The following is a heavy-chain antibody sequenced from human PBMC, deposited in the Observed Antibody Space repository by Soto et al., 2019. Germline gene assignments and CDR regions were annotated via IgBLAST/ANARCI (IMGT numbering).Heavy chain of an antibody. Sequence: SETLSLTCAVYGGSFSGYYWSWIRQPPGKGLEWIGEINHSGSTNYNPSLKSRVTISVDTSKNQFSLKLSSVTAADTAVYYCASGFRLKIFGVVIPYYYYYMDVWGKGTTVTVSS. CDR2: INHSGST. CDR3: ASGFRLKIFGVVIPYYYYYMDV. D-gene: IGHD3-3*01. V-gene: IGHV4-34*01. CDR1: GGSFSGYY. J-gene: IGHJ6*03.